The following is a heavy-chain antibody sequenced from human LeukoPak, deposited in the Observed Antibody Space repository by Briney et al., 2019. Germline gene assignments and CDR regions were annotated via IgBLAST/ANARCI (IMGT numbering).Heavy chain of an antibody. V-gene: IGHV4-59*01. Sequence: SETLSLTCTVSGGSISSYYWSWIRQPPGKGLEWIEYIYYSGSTNYNPSLKSRVTISVDTSKNQFSLKLSSVTAADTGVYYCARAGTPNWFDPWGQGTLVTVCS. CDR1: GGSISSYY. J-gene: IGHJ5*02. CDR2: IYYSGST. CDR3: ARAGTPNWFDP. D-gene: IGHD6-13*01.